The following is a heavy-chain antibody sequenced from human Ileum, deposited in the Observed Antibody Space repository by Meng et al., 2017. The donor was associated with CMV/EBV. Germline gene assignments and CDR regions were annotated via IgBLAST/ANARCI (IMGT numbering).Heavy chain of an antibody. J-gene: IGHJ4*02. V-gene: IGHV1-69*05. CDR1: GGTFSSDA. Sequence: SGGTFSSDAISWVRQAPGQGLEWMGGIIPIFGTANYAQKFQGRVTITTDESTSTAYMELSSLRSEDTAVYYCARLIGRGSSGWYFDYWGQGTLVTVSS. D-gene: IGHD6-19*01. CDR2: IIPIFGTA. CDR3: ARLIGRGSSGWYFDY.